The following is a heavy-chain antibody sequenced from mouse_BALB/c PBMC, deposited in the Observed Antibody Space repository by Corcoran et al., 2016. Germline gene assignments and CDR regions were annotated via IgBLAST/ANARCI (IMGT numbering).Heavy chain of an antibody. V-gene: IGHV14-3*02. CDR1: GVNIKDTY. CDR2: IDPANGNT. D-gene: IGHD4-1*01. Sequence: EVQLQQSGAELVKPGASVKLSCTASGVNIKDTYMHWVKQRPEQGLEWIGRIDPANGNTKYDPKFQGKATITADTSSNTAYLQLSSLTSEDTAVYYCANWDWYFDVWGAGTTVTVS. J-gene: IGHJ1*01. CDR3: ANWDWYFDV.